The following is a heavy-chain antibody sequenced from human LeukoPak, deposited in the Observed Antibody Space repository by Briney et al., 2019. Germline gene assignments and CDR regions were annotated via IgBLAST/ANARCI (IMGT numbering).Heavy chain of an antibody. CDR1: GFTFSSYE. CDR2: ITSSAGTI. Sequence: PGGSLRLSCAASGFTFSSYEMHWVRQAPGKGLEWISYITSSAGTIYYADSVKGRFTISRDNAKSSLYLQMYSLRVEDTAVYYCARVHHNTAMVDIDYWGQGTLVTVSS. D-gene: IGHD5-18*01. J-gene: IGHJ4*02. CDR3: ARVHHNTAMVDIDY. V-gene: IGHV3-48*03.